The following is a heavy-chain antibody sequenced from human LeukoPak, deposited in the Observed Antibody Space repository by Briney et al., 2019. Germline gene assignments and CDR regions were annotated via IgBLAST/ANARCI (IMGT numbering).Heavy chain of an antibody. CDR3: ARDGKLPYGMDV. Sequence: GGSLRLSCAASGFTFSSYSMNWVRQAPGKGLEWVSSISSSSSYIYCADSVKGRFTISRDNAKNSLYLQMNSLRAEDTAVYYCARDGKLPYGMDVWGQGTTVTVSS. CDR2: ISSSSSYI. J-gene: IGHJ6*02. CDR1: GFTFSSYS. D-gene: IGHD1-26*01. V-gene: IGHV3-21*01.